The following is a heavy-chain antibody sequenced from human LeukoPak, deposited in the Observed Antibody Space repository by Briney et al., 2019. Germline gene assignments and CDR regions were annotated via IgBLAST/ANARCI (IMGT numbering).Heavy chain of an antibody. V-gene: IGHV3-23*01. CDR1: GFTVSTSA. Sequence: HPGGSLRLSCAAAGFTVSTSAMSWVRQAPGRGLEWVSGISGSGGSTYYADSVKGRFSISRDISKNTLYLQMNSLRAEDTAIYYCAKDGKTRNWNYFQAKPVYWGQGTLVTVSS. J-gene: IGHJ4*02. CDR3: AKDGKTRNWNYFQAKPVY. D-gene: IGHD1-7*01. CDR2: ISGSGGST.